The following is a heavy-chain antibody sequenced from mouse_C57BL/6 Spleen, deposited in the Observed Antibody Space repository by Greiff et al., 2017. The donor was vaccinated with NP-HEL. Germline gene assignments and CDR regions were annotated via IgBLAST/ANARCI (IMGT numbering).Heavy chain of an antibody. CDR2: ISSGGSYT. J-gene: IGHJ2*01. Sequence: EVKLMESGGDLVKPGGSLKLSCAASGFTFSSYGMSWVRQTPDKRLEWVATISSGGSYTYYPDSVKGRFTISRDNAKNTLYLQMSSLKSEDTAMYYCVRHGGLGDYFDYWGQGTTLTVSS. CDR3: VRHGGLGDYFDY. CDR1: GFTFSSYG. V-gene: IGHV5-6*01. D-gene: IGHD4-1*01.